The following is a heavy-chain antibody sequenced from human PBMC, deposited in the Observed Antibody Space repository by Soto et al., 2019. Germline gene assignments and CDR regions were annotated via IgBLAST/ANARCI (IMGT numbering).Heavy chain of an antibody. D-gene: IGHD6-6*01. CDR2: MSYSGST. CDR3: KRLVVLPNSGYVGFDN. Sequence: SETLSLTCNVSGGSIFSSDYFWGWIRQAPGKGLEWIGSMSYSGSTLHNPSLRSRVTISVDTPKSQFSLKLSSVTATDTAVYYCKRLVVLPNSGYVGFDNWGQGPRVTVS. V-gene: IGHV4-39*01. J-gene: IGHJ4*02. CDR1: GGSIFSSDYF.